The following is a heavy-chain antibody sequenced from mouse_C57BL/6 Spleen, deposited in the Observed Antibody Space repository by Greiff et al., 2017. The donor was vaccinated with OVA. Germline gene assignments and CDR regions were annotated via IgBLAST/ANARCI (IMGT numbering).Heavy chain of an antibody. J-gene: IGHJ2*01. Sequence: VQLQQPGTELVKPGASVKLSCKASGYTFTSYWMHWVKQRPGHGLEWIGNINPSNGGTNYNEKFNSKATLTVDKSSSTAYMQLSSLTSEESAVYYCASYGYGPGEYYIDYWGQGTTLTVSS. CDR2: INPSNGGT. CDR1: GYTFTSYW. CDR3: ASYGYGPGEYYIDY. V-gene: IGHV1-53*01. D-gene: IGHD2-2*01.